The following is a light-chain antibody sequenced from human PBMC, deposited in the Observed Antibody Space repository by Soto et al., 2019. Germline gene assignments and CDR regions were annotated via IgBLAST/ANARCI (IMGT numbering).Light chain of an antibody. CDR3: AAWDDSLNGYV. J-gene: IGLJ1*01. V-gene: IGLV1-44*01. CDR1: SSNIGSNT. CDR2: SDN. Sequence: QSVLTQPPSASGTPGQRVTISCSGSSSNIGSNTVNWYQHLPGTAPKLLIYSDNQRPSGVPDRFSGSKSGSSASLAISGLQSDDEADYYCAAWDDSLNGYVFGTGTKLTVL.